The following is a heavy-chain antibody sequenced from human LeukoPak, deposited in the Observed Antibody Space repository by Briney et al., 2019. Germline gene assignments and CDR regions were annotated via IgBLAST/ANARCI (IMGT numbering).Heavy chain of an antibody. Sequence: GGSLRLSCAVSGFTFSRYTMNWVRQVPGKGLEWVSCISGGSGSSSYIYYADSVKGRFTISRDNAKNSLYLQMNSLRVEDTAVYYCARAAAAPPPDYWGQGTLVTVSS. V-gene: IGHV3-21*01. J-gene: IGHJ4*02. CDR2: ISGGSGSSSYI. CDR1: GFTFSRYT. D-gene: IGHD6-13*01. CDR3: ARAAAAPPPDY.